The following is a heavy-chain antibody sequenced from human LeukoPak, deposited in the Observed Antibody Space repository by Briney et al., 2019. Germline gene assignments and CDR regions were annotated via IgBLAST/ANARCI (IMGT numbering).Heavy chain of an antibody. Sequence: ASVKVSCKASGGTFSSYAISWVRQAPGQGLEWMGGIIPIFGTANYAQKFQGRVTITADESTSTAYMELSSLRSEDTAVYYCASPGDYYDSSGYHDAFDIWGQGTMVTVSS. CDR3: ASPGDYYDSSGYHDAFDI. CDR1: GGTFSSYA. CDR2: IIPIFGTA. D-gene: IGHD3-22*01. V-gene: IGHV1-69*13. J-gene: IGHJ3*02.